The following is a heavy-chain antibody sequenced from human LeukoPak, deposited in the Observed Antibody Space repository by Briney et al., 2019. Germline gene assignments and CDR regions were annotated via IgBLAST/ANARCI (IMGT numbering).Heavy chain of an antibody. V-gene: IGHV3-48*03. CDR2: ISSSGSTT. D-gene: IGHD3-10*01. CDR1: GFTFSSYE. J-gene: IGHJ4*02. Sequence: GGSLRLSCAASGFTFSSYEMNWVRQAPGKGLEWVSYISSSGSTTYYADSVKGRFTISRDNAKNSLNLQMNSLRAEDTDVYYCARYGDYWGQGTLVTVSS. CDR3: ARYGDY.